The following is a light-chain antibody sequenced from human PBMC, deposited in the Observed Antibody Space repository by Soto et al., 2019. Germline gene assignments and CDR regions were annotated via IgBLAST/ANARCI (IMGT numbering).Light chain of an antibody. CDR1: QSVNLN. J-gene: IGKJ5*01. Sequence: EIMMTQSPGTLSVSPGEGATLSCTASQSVNLNLAWYQQKPGQPPRLLLYGASTRAAGIPDRFSGSGSGTDFTLTITRLEPEDSAVYFCQQYTGPPTTFGQGTRLEIK. CDR3: QQYTGPPTT. CDR2: GAS. V-gene: IGKV3-20*01.